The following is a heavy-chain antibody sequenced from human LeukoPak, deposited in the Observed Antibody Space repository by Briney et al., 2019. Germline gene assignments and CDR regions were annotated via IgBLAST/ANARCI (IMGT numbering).Heavy chain of an antibody. J-gene: IGHJ4*02. CDR3: ARKGGKGFLDY. Sequence: GASAKVSCKASGGTFSSYAISWVRQAPGQGLEWMGGIIPIFGTANYAQKFQGRVTITTDESTSTAYMELSSLRSEDTAVYYCARKGGKGFLDYWGQGTLVTVSS. V-gene: IGHV1-69*05. CDR1: GGTFSSYA. CDR2: IIPIFGTA. D-gene: IGHD3-10*01.